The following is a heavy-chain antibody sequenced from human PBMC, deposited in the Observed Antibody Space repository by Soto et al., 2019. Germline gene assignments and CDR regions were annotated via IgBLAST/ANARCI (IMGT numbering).Heavy chain of an antibody. CDR1: GFTVSSNY. Sequence: GSLRLSCAASGFTVSSNYMSWVRQAPGKGLEWVSVIYSGGSTYYADSVKGRFTISRDNSKNTLYLQMNSLRAEDTAVYYCAKDADYDSSGYYYPSTFDYWGQGTLVTVSS. J-gene: IGHJ4*02. D-gene: IGHD3-22*01. CDR2: IYSGGST. V-gene: IGHV3-53*01. CDR3: AKDADYDSSGYYYPSTFDY.